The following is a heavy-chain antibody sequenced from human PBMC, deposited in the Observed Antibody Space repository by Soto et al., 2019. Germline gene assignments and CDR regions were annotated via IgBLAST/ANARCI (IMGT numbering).Heavy chain of an antibody. CDR2: VSGSGGNT. J-gene: IGHJ5*02. CDR3: PKARGSSSWYGCFDP. V-gene: IGHV3-23*01. Sequence: GGSLRLSCAASGFTFSNYAMSWVRPAPGKGLEWVSAVSGSGGNTYYADSVKGRFTISRDNSKNTLYLQMNSLRAEDTAVYYCPKARGSSSWYGCFDPWGQGTLVPVSS. CDR1: GFTFSNYA. D-gene: IGHD6-13*01.